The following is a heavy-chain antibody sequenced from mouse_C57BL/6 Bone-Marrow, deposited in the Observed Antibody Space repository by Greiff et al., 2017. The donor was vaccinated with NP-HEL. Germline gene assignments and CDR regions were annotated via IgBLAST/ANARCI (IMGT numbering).Heavy chain of an antibody. CDR2: IDPSDSET. D-gene: IGHD3-2*02. V-gene: IGHV1-52*01. Sequence: QVQLQQPGAELVRPGSSVKLSCKASGYTFTSYWMHWVKQRPIQGLEWIGNIDPSDSETHYNQKFKDKATLTVDKSSSTAYMQLSSMTSEDSAVYYCARRSSGSFAYWGQGTLVTVSA. CDR3: ARRSSGSFAY. J-gene: IGHJ3*01. CDR1: GYTFTSYW.